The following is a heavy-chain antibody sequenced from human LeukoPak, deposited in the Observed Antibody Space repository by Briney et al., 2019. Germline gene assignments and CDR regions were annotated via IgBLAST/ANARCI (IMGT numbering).Heavy chain of an antibody. CDR3: ARDRDCGDGGCYPHFDY. CDR2: IRQDGSDK. J-gene: IGHJ4*02. Sequence: GGSLRLSCAASGFTFSSNWMSWVRQAPGKGLEWVANIRQDGSDKYYKDSVKGRFTISRDNAKNSLSLQMNSLRVEDTAVYYCARDRDCGDGGCYPHFDYWGQGVRVTVSS. D-gene: IGHD2-15*01. CDR1: GFTFSSNW. V-gene: IGHV3-7*01.